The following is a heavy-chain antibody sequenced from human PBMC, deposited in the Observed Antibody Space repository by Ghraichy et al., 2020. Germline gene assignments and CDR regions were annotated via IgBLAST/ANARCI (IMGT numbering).Heavy chain of an antibody. Sequence: SVKVSCKASGGTFSSYAISWVRQAPGQGLEWMGGIIPIFGTANYAQKFQGRVTITADESTSTAYMELSSLRSEDTAVYYCARDNGSNGRTSHYGMDVWGQGTTVTVSS. D-gene: IGHD3-10*01. CDR2: IIPIFGTA. V-gene: IGHV1-69*13. CDR3: ARDNGSNGRTSHYGMDV. CDR1: GGTFSSYA. J-gene: IGHJ6*02.